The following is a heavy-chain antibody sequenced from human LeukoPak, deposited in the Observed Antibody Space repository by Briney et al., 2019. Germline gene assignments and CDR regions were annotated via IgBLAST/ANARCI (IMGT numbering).Heavy chain of an antibody. CDR1: GYTFTGYY. J-gene: IGHJ4*02. CDR2: INPNSGGT. V-gene: IGHV1-2*02. CDR3: ARGRYCSSTSCYKAFDY. D-gene: IGHD2-2*02. Sequence: ASVKVSCKASGYTFTGYYMHWVRQAPGQGLEWMGWINPNSGGTNYAQKFQGRVTMTRDTSISTAYMELSRLRSDDTAVYYCARGRYCSSTSCYKAFDYWGQGTLVTVSS.